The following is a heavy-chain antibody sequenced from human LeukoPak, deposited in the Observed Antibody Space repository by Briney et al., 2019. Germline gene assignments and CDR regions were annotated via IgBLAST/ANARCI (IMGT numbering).Heavy chain of an antibody. CDR1: GCSINSYY. D-gene: IGHD6-19*01. Sequence: PSESLTLTCTVSGCSINSYYMSWIRQPPGKGLEWIAYIHYSGSTNYNPSFKSRVTISVDKSTKQCSLQLRTVTAADTAVYYYWRAPRHGIMGWYTYVYYFDYLVRGTLVTVS. J-gene: IGHJ4*02. CDR3: WRAPRHGIMGWYTYVYYFDY. V-gene: IGHV4-59*01. CDR2: IHYSGST.